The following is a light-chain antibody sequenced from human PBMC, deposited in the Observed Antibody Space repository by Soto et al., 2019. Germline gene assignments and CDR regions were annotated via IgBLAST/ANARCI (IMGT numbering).Light chain of an antibody. CDR2: RNN. J-gene: IGLJ3*02. CDR1: SSNIGSNY. Sequence: QSVLTQPPSASGTPGHRVTISCSGSSSNIGSNYVYWYQQLPGTAPKLLIYRNNQRPSGVPDRFSGSKSGTSASLAISGLRSEDEADYYCAAWDDSLSAFNWVFGGGTKLTVL. V-gene: IGLV1-47*01. CDR3: AAWDDSLSAFNWV.